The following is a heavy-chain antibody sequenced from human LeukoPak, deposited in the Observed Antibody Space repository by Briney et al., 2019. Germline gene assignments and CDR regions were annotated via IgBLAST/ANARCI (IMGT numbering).Heavy chain of an antibody. V-gene: IGHV3-30*04. CDR3: AGVLYYYDSSGYYPADY. CDR2: ISYDGSNK. Sequence: PGRSLRLSCAASGFTFSSYAMHWVRQAPGKGLEWVAVISYDGSNKYYADSVKGRFTISRDNSKNTLYLQMNSLRAEDTAVYYCAGVLYYYDSSGYYPADYWGQGTLVTVSS. J-gene: IGHJ4*02. CDR1: GFTFSSYA. D-gene: IGHD3-22*01.